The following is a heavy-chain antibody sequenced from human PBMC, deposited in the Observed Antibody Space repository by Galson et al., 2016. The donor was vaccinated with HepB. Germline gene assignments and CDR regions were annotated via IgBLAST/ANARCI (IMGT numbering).Heavy chain of an antibody. CDR2: VSFDGSQK. Sequence: SLRLSCAASGFTFSSYGMHWVRQAPGQGLEWVAVVSFDGSQKYYPDSVKGRFDISRDNSKNTLFLHVSSLSSEDTAVYYCSKGLYNDFWSGFPPYYDYVMDVWGQGATVTVSS. D-gene: IGHD3-3*01. CDR3: SKGLYNDFWSGFPPYYDYVMDV. V-gene: IGHV3-30*18. CDR1: GFTFSSYG. J-gene: IGHJ6*02.